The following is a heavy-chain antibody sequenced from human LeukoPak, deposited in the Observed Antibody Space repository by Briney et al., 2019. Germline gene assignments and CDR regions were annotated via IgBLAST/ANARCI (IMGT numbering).Heavy chain of an antibody. D-gene: IGHD2-15*01. J-gene: IGHJ4*02. CDR1: GGSISSYY. V-gene: IGHV4-59*08. CDR2: IYYSGST. CDR3: ARRGYCSGGSCRNFDY. Sequence: SETLSLTCTVSGGSISSYYWSWIRQPPGKGLEWIGYIYYSGSTNYNPSLKSRVTISVDTSKNQFSLKLSSVTAADTAVYYCARRGYCSGGSCRNFDYWGQGTLVTVSS.